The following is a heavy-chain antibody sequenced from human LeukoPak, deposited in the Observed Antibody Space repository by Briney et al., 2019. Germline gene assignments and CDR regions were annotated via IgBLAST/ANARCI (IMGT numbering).Heavy chain of an antibody. Sequence: SETLSLTCTVSGGSISSYSCSWIRQPPGKRLEWIGYIYYSGSTTYTRSLKSRVTISLDTSENQFSLKLRPVTAADTAVYYCARQAIFGVPIDYWGQGTLVTVSS. CDR3: ARQAIFGVPIDY. J-gene: IGHJ4*02. CDR1: GGSISSYS. V-gene: IGHV4-59*08. D-gene: IGHD3-3*01. CDR2: IYYSGST.